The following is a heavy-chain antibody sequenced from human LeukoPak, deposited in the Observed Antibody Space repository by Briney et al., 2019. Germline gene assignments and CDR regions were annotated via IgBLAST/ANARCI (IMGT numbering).Heavy chain of an antibody. D-gene: IGHD2-2*01. J-gene: IGHJ4*02. CDR3: ARWGESVPAAMRAAAGR. CDR1: GFTFSSYS. CDR2: ISSSSSYI. Sequence: GGSLRLSCAASGFTFSSYSMNWVRQAPGKGLEWVSSISSSSSYIYYADSVKGRFTISRDNAKNSLYLQMNSLRAEDTAVYYCARWGESVPAAMRAAAGRWGQGTLVTVSS. V-gene: IGHV3-21*01.